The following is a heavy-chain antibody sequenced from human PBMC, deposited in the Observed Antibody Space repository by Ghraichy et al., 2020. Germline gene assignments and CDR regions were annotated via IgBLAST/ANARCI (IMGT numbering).Heavy chain of an antibody. CDR1: GFTFSSYA. D-gene: IGHD3-22*01. Sequence: GGSLRLSCAASGFTFSSYAMHWVRQAPGKGLEWVAVISYDGSNKYYADSVKGRFTISRDNSKNTLYLQMNSLRAEDTAVYYCARDLRESYYYDSSGYSGTFDYWGQGTLVTVSS. CDR3: ARDLRESYYYDSSGYSGTFDY. CDR2: ISYDGSNK. V-gene: IGHV3-30*04. J-gene: IGHJ4*02.